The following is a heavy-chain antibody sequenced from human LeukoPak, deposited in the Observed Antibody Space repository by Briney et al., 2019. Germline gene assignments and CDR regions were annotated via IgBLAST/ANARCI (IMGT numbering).Heavy chain of an antibody. CDR2: ISNSGNT. J-gene: IGHJ4*02. D-gene: IGHD3-22*01. CDR3: ARGPYDSSGYPLPFDD. Sequence: SETLSLTCTVSGGSISIYYWSWIRQPPGKGLEWIGYISNSGNTNYNPSLKSRVTTSVESSKNQFSLKLSSVATADTAVYYCARGPYDSSGYPLPFDDWGQGTLVTVSS. CDR1: GGSISIYY. V-gene: IGHV4-59*01.